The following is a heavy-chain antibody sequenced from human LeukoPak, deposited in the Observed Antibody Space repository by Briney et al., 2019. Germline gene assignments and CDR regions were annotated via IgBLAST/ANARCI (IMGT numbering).Heavy chain of an antibody. CDR2: INHSGST. CDR1: GGSFSGYY. V-gene: IGHV4-34*01. Sequence: PSETLSLTCAVYGGSFSGYYWSWIRQPPGKGLEWIGEINHSGSTNNNPFLKSRVIISVDMSKNQFSLKLSSVTAADTAVYYCARGEVVVVPAAMAPPLDYWGQGTLVTVSS. D-gene: IGHD2-2*01. J-gene: IGHJ4*02. CDR3: ARGEVVVVPAAMAPPLDY.